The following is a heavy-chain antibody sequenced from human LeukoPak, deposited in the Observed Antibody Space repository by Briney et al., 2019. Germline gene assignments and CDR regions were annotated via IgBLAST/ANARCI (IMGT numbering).Heavy chain of an antibody. CDR1: GGSFSGYY. CDR3: ARTGYYYDSSGYPDY. CDR2: INHSGST. V-gene: IGHV4-34*01. J-gene: IGHJ4*02. Sequence: SETLSLTCGVHGGSFSGYYWSWIRQPPGKGLEWIGEINHSGSTNYNPSLKSRVTISEDTSKNQFSLKLSSVTAADTAVYYCARTGYYYDSSGYPDYWGQGTLVTVSS. D-gene: IGHD3-22*01.